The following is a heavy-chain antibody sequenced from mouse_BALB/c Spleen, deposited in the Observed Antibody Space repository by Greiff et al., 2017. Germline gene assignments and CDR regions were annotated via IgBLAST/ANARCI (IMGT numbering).Heavy chain of an antibody. V-gene: IGHV7-3*02. J-gene: IGHJ2*01. CDR2: IRNKAYGYTT. CDR1: GFTFTDYY. Sequence: EVQRVESGGGLVQPGGSLRLSCTTSGFTFTDYYMNWVRQPPGKALEWLAFIRNKAYGYTTEYSASVKGRFTISRDNSQNILYLQMNTLRVEDSATYYCSRDKGGLLFDYWGQGTTLTVSS. CDR3: SRDKGGLLFDY. D-gene: IGHD2-3*01.